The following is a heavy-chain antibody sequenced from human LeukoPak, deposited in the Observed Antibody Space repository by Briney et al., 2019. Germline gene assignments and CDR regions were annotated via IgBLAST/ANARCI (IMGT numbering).Heavy chain of an antibody. D-gene: IGHD1-14*01. V-gene: IGHV3-30*02. CDR2: VRNDGTNK. CDR3: ASRITTSFEY. CDR1: GFTFGSSG. J-gene: IGHJ4*02. Sequence: GGSLRLSCTASGFTFGSSGMHWVRQAPGKGLEWVAYVRNDGTNKYYADSVKGRSTISRDDSKNTLYLHTSSLRAEDTAVYYCASRITTSFEYWGPGTLVTVSS.